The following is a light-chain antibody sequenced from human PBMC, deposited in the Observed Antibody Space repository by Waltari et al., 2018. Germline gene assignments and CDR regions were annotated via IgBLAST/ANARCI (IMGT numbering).Light chain of an antibody. Sequence: QSALTQPASVSGSPGQSITISCTGTTSDVGGYNSVSWYQQHPGKAPKLMIHNVSNRPSGVSNRFSGSKSGNTASLTISDLQAEDEAVYYCSSYTSTNTFGLFGGGTKLTVL. CDR3: SSYTSTNTFGL. CDR1: TSDVGGYNS. V-gene: IGLV2-14*03. J-gene: IGLJ3*02. CDR2: NVS.